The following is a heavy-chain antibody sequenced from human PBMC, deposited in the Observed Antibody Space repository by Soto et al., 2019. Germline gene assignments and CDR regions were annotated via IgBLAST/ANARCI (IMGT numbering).Heavy chain of an antibody. J-gene: IGHJ6*02. D-gene: IGHD3-22*01. CDR2: IRSKANSYAT. CDR1: GFTFSGSA. CDR3: TRRNYYDSSGYYMDDYYYYGMDV. Sequence: GGSLRLSCAASGFTFSGSAMHWVRQASGKGLEWVGRIRSKANSYATAYAASVKGRFTISRDDSKNTAYLQMNSLKTEDTAVYYCTRRNYYDSSGYYMDDYYYYGMDVWGQGTTVTVSS. V-gene: IGHV3-73*01.